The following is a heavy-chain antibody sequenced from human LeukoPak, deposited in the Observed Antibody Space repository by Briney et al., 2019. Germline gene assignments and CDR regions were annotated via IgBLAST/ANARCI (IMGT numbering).Heavy chain of an antibody. Sequence: GGSLRLSCAASGFTFSDYYMSWLRQAPGKGLEWVSYISSSGSTIYYTDSVKGRFTISRDNAKNSLYLQMNSLRAEDTGVYYCARSGGYSYGFGFDCWGQGTLVTVSS. D-gene: IGHD5-18*01. J-gene: IGHJ4*02. V-gene: IGHV3-11*01. CDR2: ISSSGSTI. CDR3: ARSGGYSYGFGFDC. CDR1: GFTFSDYY.